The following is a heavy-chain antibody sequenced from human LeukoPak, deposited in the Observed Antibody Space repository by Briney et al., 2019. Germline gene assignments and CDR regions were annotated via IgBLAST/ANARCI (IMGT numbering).Heavy chain of an antibody. D-gene: IGHD6-13*01. Sequence: ASVKVSCKASAYTFTGYYMHWVRQAPGQGLEWMGWIYPNSGGTNYAQKFQGRVTMTRDTSISTAYMELSRLRSDDTAVYYCARTTEAHSWRTRYYDYYMDVWGKGTTVTVSS. CDR3: ARTTEAHSWRTRYYDYYMDV. CDR2: IYPNSGGT. V-gene: IGHV1-2*02. CDR1: AYTFTGYY. J-gene: IGHJ6*03.